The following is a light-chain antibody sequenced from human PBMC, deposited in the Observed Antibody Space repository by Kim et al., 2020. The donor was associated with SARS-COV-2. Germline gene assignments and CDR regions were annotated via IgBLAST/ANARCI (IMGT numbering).Light chain of an antibody. CDR3: CSYVV. CDR1: SSDVGSYNL. Sequence: VAGSPGQSITSSCTGTSSDVGSYNLVSWYQQHPGKAPKLMIYEGSKRPSGVSNRFSGSKSGNTASLTISGLQAEDEADYYCCSYVVFGGGTQLTVL. J-gene: IGLJ2*01. V-gene: IGLV2-23*01. CDR2: EGS.